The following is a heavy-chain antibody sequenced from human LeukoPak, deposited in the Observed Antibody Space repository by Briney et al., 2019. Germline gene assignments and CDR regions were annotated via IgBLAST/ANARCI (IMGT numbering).Heavy chain of an antibody. CDR2: IKQDETEK. J-gene: IGHJ4*02. CDR3: ARDFTPEWFDIH. V-gene: IGHV3-7*01. D-gene: IGHD3-3*01. Sequence: GGSLRLSCTASGFTFSNFWMGWVRQAPGKGLEWVANIKQDETEKFYLGSVKGRFTTSRDNAKNSLYLQMNSLRADDTAVYYCARDFTPEWFDIHWGQGTLVTVS. CDR1: GFTFSNFW.